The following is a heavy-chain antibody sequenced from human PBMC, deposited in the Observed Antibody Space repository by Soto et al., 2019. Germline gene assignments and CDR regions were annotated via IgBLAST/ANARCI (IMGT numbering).Heavy chain of an antibody. D-gene: IGHD2-15*01. J-gene: IGHJ4*02. Sequence: QVQLQESGPGLVKPSGTLSLTCAVAGGSISDNWWSWVRQAPGKGLEWIGAIYHSGTTYYNPSLKGRVIMLVDVSASQISLTLSSVTAADTAVYYCARHVAVPRTRGFDYWGQGALVAVSS. CDR2: IYHSGTT. CDR1: GGSISDNW. V-gene: IGHV4-4*02. CDR3: ARHVAVPRTRGFDY.